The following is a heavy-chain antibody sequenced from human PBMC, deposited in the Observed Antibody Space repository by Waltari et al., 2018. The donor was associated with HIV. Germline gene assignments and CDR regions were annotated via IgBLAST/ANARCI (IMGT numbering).Heavy chain of an antibody. V-gene: IGHV3-74*01. D-gene: IGHD5-18*01. CDR1: GFTFSSYW. CDR2: INSDGSST. Sequence: EVQLVESGGGLVQPGGSLRLSCAASGFTFSSYWMHWVRQAPGKGLVWVSRINSDGSSTSYADSVKGRFTISRDNAKNTLYLQMNSLRAEDTAVYYCARVQGYSYAVNWFDPWGQGTLVTVSS. J-gene: IGHJ5*02. CDR3: ARVQGYSYAVNWFDP.